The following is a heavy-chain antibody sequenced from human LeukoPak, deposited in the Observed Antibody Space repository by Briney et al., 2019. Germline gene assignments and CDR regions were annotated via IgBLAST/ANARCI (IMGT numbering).Heavy chain of an antibody. V-gene: IGHV3-53*01. J-gene: IGHJ5*02. Sequence: PGGSLRLSCAASGFSVIGNDMSWVRQAPGKGLEWVSLIYAGASASAYYADSVKGRFTGSRDNAKKSLYLEMNNLRAEDTAVYYCATDGAGFDTWGQGVLVTVSS. CDR1: GFSVIGND. CDR2: IYAGASASA. CDR3: ATDGAGFDT.